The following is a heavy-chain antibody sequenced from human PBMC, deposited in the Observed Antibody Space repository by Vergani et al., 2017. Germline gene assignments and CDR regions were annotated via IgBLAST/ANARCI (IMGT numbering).Heavy chain of an antibody. D-gene: IGHD3-9*01. V-gene: IGHV4-34*01. Sequence: QVQLQQWGAGLLKPSETLSLTCAVYGGSFSGYYWSWIRQPPGKGLEWIGEINHSGSTNYNPSLKSRVTISVDTSKNQFSLKLSSVTAADTAVYYCARVLNDILTGYYPDYWGQGTLVTVSS. CDR3: ARVLNDILTGYYPDY. CDR1: GGSFSGYY. CDR2: INHSGST. J-gene: IGHJ4*02.